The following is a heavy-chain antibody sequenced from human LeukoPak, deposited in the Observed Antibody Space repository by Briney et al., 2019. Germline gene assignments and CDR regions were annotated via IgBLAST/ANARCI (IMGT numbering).Heavy chain of an antibody. D-gene: IGHD2-2*01. CDR2: IYYSGST. Sequence: SETLSLTCTVSGGSISSYYWSWIRQPPGKGLEWIGYIYYSGSTNYNTSLKSRVTISVDTSKNQFSLKLSSVTAADTAVYYCARDHEGYCSSTSCYFGFDPWGQGTLVTVSS. V-gene: IGHV4-59*01. CDR1: GGSISSYY. J-gene: IGHJ5*02. CDR3: ARDHEGYCSSTSCYFGFDP.